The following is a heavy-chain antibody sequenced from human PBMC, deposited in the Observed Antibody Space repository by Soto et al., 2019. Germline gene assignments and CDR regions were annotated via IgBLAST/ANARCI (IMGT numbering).Heavy chain of an antibody. CDR1: GFSVSSNY. Sequence: PGGCVRLSCAASGFSVSSNYMSWVRQAPGKGLEWVSVIYSGGSTYYADSVKGRFTISRDNSKNTLYLQMNSLRAEDTAVYYCARAAYDSSGYYPFDYWGQGT. J-gene: IGHJ4*02. CDR3: ARAAYDSSGYYPFDY. CDR2: IYSGGST. D-gene: IGHD3-22*01. V-gene: IGHV3-66*01.